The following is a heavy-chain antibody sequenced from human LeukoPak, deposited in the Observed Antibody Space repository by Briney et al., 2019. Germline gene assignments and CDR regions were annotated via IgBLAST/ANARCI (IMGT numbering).Heavy chain of an antibody. V-gene: IGHV4-59*12. CDR1: GGSISTYY. J-gene: IGHJ4*02. CDR2: IYHSGST. D-gene: IGHD4-17*01. CDR3: ARDRADYGDSYYFDY. Sequence: SETLSLTCTVSGGSISTYYWNWIRQPPGKGLEWIGYIYHSGSTYYNPSLKSRVTISVDTSKNQFSLKLSSVTAADTAVYYCARDRADYGDSYYFDYWGQGTLVTVSS.